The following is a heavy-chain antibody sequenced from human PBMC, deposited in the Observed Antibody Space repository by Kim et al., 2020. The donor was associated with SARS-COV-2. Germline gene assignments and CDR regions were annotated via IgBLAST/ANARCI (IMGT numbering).Heavy chain of an antibody. CDR2: IFYTGRT. J-gene: IGHJ6*02. D-gene: IGHD4-17*01. Sequence: SETLSLTCTVSGGSVNSATYYWTWIRQPPGKGLEWIGFIFYTGRTNYNPSLKSRITISLDTYRSQFSLKLESVTAADTAVYYCARAGIYGQSGMDVWGQGSTVTVSS. CDR3: ARAGIYGQSGMDV. CDR1: GGSVNSATYY. V-gene: IGHV4-61*01.